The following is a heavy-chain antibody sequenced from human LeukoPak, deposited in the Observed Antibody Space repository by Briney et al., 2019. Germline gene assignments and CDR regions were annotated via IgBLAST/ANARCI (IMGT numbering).Heavy chain of an antibody. D-gene: IGHD6-19*01. V-gene: IGHV3-21*04. J-gene: IGHJ5*02. Sequence: GGSLRLSCAASGFTFSSYRMKWVRQAPGKGLEWVSSISDSSSYMYYADSVKGRFTISRDDAKNSLYLQMSSLRAEDTAVYYCAKERYSSGWYLNWFDPWGQGTLVTVSS. CDR3: AKERYSSGWYLNWFDP. CDR1: GFTFSSYR. CDR2: ISDSSSYM.